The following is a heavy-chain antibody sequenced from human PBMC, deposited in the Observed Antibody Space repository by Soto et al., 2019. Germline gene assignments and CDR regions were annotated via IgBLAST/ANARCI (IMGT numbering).Heavy chain of an antibody. V-gene: IGHV1-18*01. J-gene: IGHJ4*02. CDR3: ARDTSSGWYLDY. Sequence: QVQLVQSGAEVKKPGASVKVSCKASGYTFTSYGISWVRQPPGKGLEWMGWIRAYSGNTNYAQKLQGRVTMTTDTSTSTAYMELRSLRSDDTAVYYCARDTSSGWYLDYWGQGTLVTVSS. CDR2: IRAYSGNT. CDR1: GYTFTSYG. D-gene: IGHD6-19*01.